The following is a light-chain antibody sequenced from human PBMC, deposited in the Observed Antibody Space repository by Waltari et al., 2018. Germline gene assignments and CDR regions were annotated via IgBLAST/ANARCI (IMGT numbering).Light chain of an antibody. Sequence: DFVMTQSPDSLAVSLGERATINCKSSQTCLSRPTNRNYLAWYQQRPGHPPKLLIYWASVRASGVPDRFSGSGSGTDFTLTISSLQPEDVAVYYCQQYITTLTFGGGTKVEIK. CDR1: QTCLSRPTNRNY. CDR2: WAS. CDR3: QQYITTLT. V-gene: IGKV4-1*01. J-gene: IGKJ4*01.